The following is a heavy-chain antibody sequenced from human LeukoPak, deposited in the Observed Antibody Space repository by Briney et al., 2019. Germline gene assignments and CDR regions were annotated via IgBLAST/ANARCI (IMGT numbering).Heavy chain of an antibody. CDR2: ISPYNENT. CDR1: GYTFIRNG. CDR3: AREESIGRYQFLHDY. D-gene: IGHD1-26*01. V-gene: IGHV1-18*01. J-gene: IGHJ4*02. Sequence: ASVKVSCKASGYTFIRNGISWVRQAPGQGLEWMGWISPYNENTKYLQMLQGRVILTTDTSTSTAYMELRSLTSDDTAVYYCAREESIGRYQFLHDYWGQGTLVTVSS.